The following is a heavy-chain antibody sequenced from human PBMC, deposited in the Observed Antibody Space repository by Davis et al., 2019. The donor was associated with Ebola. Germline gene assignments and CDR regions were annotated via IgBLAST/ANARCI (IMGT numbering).Heavy chain of an antibody. CDR2: IYYSGST. CDR3: ARGKGLRWLPDLGY. D-gene: IGHD5-24*01. J-gene: IGHJ4*02. V-gene: IGHV4-59*12. Sequence: SETLSLTCTVSGGSISSYYWSWIRQPPGKGLEWIGYIYYSGSTNYNPSLKSRVTISVDTSKNQFSLKLSSVTAADTAVYYCARGKGLRWLPDLGYWGQGTLVTVSS. CDR1: GGSISSYY.